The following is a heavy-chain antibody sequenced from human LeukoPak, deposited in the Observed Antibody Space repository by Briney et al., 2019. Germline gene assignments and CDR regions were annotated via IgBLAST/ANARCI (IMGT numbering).Heavy chain of an antibody. J-gene: IGHJ6*03. CDR3: ARDETYTSGWQPNHYYYYMDV. V-gene: IGHV4-59*12. Sequence: SETLSLSCTVSGGSISGYYWSWIRQPPGKGLEWIGFIYYSGSTNYNPSLKSRVTISVDTSKNQFSLKLSSVTAADTAVYYCARDETYTSGWQPNHYYYYMDVWGKGTTVTVSS. D-gene: IGHD6-19*01. CDR1: GGSISGYY. CDR2: IYYSGST.